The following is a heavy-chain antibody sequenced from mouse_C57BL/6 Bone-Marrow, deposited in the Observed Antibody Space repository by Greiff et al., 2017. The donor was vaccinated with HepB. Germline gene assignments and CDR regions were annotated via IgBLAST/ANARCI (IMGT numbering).Heavy chain of an antibody. CDR3: ARYSNYFYAMDY. CDR1: EYEFPSHD. CDR2: INSDGGST. Sequence: EVKLMESGGGLVQPGESLKLSCESNEYEFPSHDMSWVRKTPEKRLELVAAINSDGGSTYYPDTMERRFIISRDNTKKTLYLQMSSLRSEDTALYYCARYSNYFYAMDYWGQGTSVTVSA. D-gene: IGHD2-5*01. J-gene: IGHJ4*01. V-gene: IGHV5-2*01.